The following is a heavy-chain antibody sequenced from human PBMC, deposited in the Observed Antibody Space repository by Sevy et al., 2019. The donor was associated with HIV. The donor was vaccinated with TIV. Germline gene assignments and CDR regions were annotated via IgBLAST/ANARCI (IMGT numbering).Heavy chain of an antibody. CDR2: INPNSGVT. CDR3: VREDNNAPRTLLSFDI. Sequence: ASVKVSCKATGYMFSDYNMHWVRQAPGQGREWRALINPNSGVTIYAQKFRGRVSLTRDTSMSTAYMELSALTSDDTAVYYCVREDNNAPRTLLSFDIWGQGTMVTVSS. J-gene: IGHJ3*02. V-gene: IGHV1-2*06. CDR1: GYMFSDYN. D-gene: IGHD1-20*01.